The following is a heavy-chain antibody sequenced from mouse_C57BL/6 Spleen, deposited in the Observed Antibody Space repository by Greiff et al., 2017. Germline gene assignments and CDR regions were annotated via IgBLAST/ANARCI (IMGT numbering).Heavy chain of an antibody. Sequence: QVQLQQPGAELVMPGASVKLSCKASGYTFTSYWMHWVKQRPGQGLEWIGEIDPSDSYTNYNQKFKGKSTLTVDKSSSTAYMQLSSLTSEDSAVYYCGRRTGDYNAMDYWGQGTSVTVSS. V-gene: IGHV1-69*01. J-gene: IGHJ4*01. CDR3: GRRTGDYNAMDY. D-gene: IGHD4-1*01. CDR1: GYTFTSYW. CDR2: IDPSDSYT.